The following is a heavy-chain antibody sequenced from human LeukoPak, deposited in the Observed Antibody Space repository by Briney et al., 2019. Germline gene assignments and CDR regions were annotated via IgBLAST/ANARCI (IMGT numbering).Heavy chain of an antibody. J-gene: IGHJ4*02. Sequence: SQTLSLTCTVSGGSISSGDYYWSWIRQPPGKGLEWIGYIYYSGSTYYNPSLKSRVTISVDTSKNQFSLKLSSVTAADTAVYYCARDRNYYDSSGYYFDYRGQGTLVTVSS. D-gene: IGHD3-22*01. CDR1: GGSISSGDYY. CDR3: ARDRNYYDSSGYYFDY. CDR2: IYYSGST. V-gene: IGHV4-30-4*08.